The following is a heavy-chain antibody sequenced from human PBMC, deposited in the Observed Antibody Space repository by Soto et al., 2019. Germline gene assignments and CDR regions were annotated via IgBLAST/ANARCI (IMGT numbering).Heavy chain of an antibody. Sequence: LSLTCAVYGGSFSGYYWSWIRQPPGKGLEWIGEINHSGSTNYNPSLKSRVTISVDTSKNQFSLKLSSVTAADTAVYYCARGRGGPPSPQLVPSQVARGWFDPGGQGTLVTVS. D-gene: IGHD6-13*01. CDR3: ARGRGGPPSPQLVPSQVARGWFDP. CDR2: INHSGST. J-gene: IGHJ5*02. CDR1: GGSFSGYY. V-gene: IGHV4-34*01.